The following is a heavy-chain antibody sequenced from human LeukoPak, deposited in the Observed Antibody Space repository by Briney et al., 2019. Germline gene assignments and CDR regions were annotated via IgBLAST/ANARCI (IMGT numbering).Heavy chain of an antibody. CDR1: GFTFSNYA. D-gene: IGHD6-13*01. J-gene: IGHJ4*02. Sequence: GGSLRLSCLASGFTFSNYAMSWVRQAPGKGLEWVSSLSGSGGSTYHADSVEGRFTISRDNSKNTLYLQMNSLRAEDTAVYYCAKVDSGIVATGSPYFDYWGQGTLVTVSS. CDR3: AKVDSGIVATGSPYFDY. V-gene: IGHV3-23*01. CDR2: LSGSGGST.